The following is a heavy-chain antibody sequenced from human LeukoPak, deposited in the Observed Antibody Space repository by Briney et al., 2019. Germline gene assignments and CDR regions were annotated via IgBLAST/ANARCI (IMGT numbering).Heavy chain of an antibody. Sequence: SETLSLTCTVSGGSVSSSTYYWGWIRQPPGKGLEWIGSIYYNGNTYFNPSLKSRVTISAGTSKNQFSLKLSSVTAADTAVYYCARRDWRSDYWGQGTLVTVSS. CDR3: ARRDWRSDY. CDR1: GGSVSSSTYY. J-gene: IGHJ4*02. V-gene: IGHV4-39*01. CDR2: IYYNGNT. D-gene: IGHD2-21*01.